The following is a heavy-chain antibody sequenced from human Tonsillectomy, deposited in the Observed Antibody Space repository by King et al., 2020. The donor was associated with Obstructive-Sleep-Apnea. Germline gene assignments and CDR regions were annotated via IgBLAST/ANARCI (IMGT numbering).Heavy chain of an antibody. Sequence: VQLVESGGGLVQPGESLRLSCAASGFKFGDYSMNWVRQAPGKGLGWISYIFTSNDMRRYADSVQGRVTISRDSANNALYLQMDSLRAGDTAVYFCVSDRNWAFDHWGQGTLVTVSS. V-gene: IGHV3-48*04. D-gene: IGHD7-27*01. J-gene: IGHJ4*02. CDR3: VSDRNWAFDH. CDR2: IFTSNDMR. CDR1: GFKFGDYS.